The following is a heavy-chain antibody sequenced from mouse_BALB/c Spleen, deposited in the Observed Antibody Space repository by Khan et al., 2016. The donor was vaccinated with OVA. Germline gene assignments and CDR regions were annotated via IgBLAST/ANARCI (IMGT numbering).Heavy chain of an antibody. V-gene: IGHV5-6*01. D-gene: IGHD1-1*01. CDR2: VSPGGGYT. J-gene: IGHJ3*01. CDR3: KRLAYYCNSEGFAY. Sequence: EVELVESGGDLVKPGGSLKLSCAASGFTFSTYGMSWVRQTPDKRLEWVATVSPGGGYTYYPDSVKGRSTFSRDNATNTLYLQLSGLKSEDTAMFYCKRLAYYCNSEGFAYWGQGTLVTVSA. CDR1: GFTFSTYG.